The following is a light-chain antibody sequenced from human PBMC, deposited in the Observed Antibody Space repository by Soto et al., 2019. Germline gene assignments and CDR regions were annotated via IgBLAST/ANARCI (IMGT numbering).Light chain of an antibody. V-gene: IGLV1-51*02. CDR2: ENN. J-gene: IGLJ3*02. Sequence: QSVLTQPPSVSAAPGQKVTISCSGSSSNIGNNYVSWYQQLPGTAPKLLIYENNKRPSGIPDRFSGSKSGTSATLGITGLQTGDEADYYCGTWDSSLSAWVFGGGPSSPS. CDR3: GTWDSSLSAWV. CDR1: SSNIGNNY.